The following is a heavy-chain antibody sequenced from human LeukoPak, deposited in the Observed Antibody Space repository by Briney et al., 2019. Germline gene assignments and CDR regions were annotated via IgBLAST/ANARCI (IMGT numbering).Heavy chain of an antibody. V-gene: IGHV3-23*01. J-gene: IGHJ4*02. CDR3: AKDLAESASSSFDD. CDR2: ISGSGTIT. CDR1: GFTFSSYV. Sequence: SGGSLILSCAASGFTFSSYVMRWVRQAPGKGLAWVSTISGSGTITYYADSVKGRFTISRDNSKNTLSLQMNNLRDEDTALYYCAKDLAESASSSFDDWGQGTLVIVSS. D-gene: IGHD1-26*01.